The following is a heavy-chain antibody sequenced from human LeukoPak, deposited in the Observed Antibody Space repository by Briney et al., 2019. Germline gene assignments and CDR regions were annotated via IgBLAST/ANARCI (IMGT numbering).Heavy chain of an antibody. CDR3: ARLPSVTDILTGYYNTDAFDI. D-gene: IGHD3-9*01. CDR1: GDSVSSNSAA. CDR2: TYYRSKWYN. V-gene: IGHV6-1*01. Sequence: SQTLSLTCAISGDSVSSNSAAWNWIRQSPSRGLEWLGRTYYRSKWYNDYAVSVKSRITINPDTSKNQFSLQLNSVTPEDTAVYYCARLPSVTDILTGYYNTDAFDIWGQGTMVTVSS. J-gene: IGHJ3*02.